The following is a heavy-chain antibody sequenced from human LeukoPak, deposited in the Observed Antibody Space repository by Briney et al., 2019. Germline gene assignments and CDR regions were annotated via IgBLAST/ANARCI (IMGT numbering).Heavy chain of an antibody. CDR2: IYHSGST. J-gene: IGHJ5*02. D-gene: IGHD5-18*01. V-gene: IGHV4-38-2*02. CDR1: GYSISSGYY. CDR3: ARVHTAIANWFDP. Sequence: SETLSLTCTVSGYSISSGYYWGWIQQPPGKGLEWIGSIYHSGSTYYNPSLKSRVTISVDTSKNQFSLKLSSVTAADTAVYYCARVHTAIANWFDPWGQGTLVTVSS.